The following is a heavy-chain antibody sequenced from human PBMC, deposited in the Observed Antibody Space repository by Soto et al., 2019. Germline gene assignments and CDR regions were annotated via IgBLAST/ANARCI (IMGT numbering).Heavy chain of an antibody. D-gene: IGHD6-13*01. CDR3: AKDRSIAAAGMTFDY. CDR1: VFTFSSYG. V-gene: IGHV3-30*18. CDR2: ISYDGSNK. Sequence: GSLRLSCAASVFTFSSYGMHWVRQAPGKGLEWVAVISYDGSNKYYADSVKGRFTISRDNSKNTLYLQMNSLRAEDTAVYYCAKDRSIAAAGMTFDYWGQGTLVTVSS. J-gene: IGHJ4*02.